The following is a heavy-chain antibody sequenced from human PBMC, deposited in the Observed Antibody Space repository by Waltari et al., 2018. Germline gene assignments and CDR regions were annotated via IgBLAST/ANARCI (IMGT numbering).Heavy chain of an antibody. Sequence: QVQLQESGPGLVKPSETLSLTCAVSGYSISSGYYWGWLRQPPGKGLEWIGGIYHSGSTYYNPSLKSRVTISVDTSKNQFSLKLSSVTAADTAVYYCARVALAAAAFDYWGQGTLVTVSS. D-gene: IGHD6-13*01. J-gene: IGHJ4*02. CDR3: ARVALAAAAFDY. CDR1: GYSISSGYY. CDR2: IYHSGST. V-gene: IGHV4-38-2*01.